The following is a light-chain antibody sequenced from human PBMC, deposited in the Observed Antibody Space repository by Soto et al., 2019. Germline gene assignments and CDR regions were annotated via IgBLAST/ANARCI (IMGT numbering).Light chain of an antibody. J-gene: IGKJ1*01. Sequence: DIQMTQSPSSLSASVGDRVTSTCQASQDISNYLNWYQQKPGKAPKLLIYDASNLETGVPSRFSGSGSGTDFTFTISSLQPEDSATYYCQQYDNLPWTFGQGTKVEIK. CDR2: DAS. V-gene: IGKV1-33*01. CDR1: QDISNY. CDR3: QQYDNLPWT.